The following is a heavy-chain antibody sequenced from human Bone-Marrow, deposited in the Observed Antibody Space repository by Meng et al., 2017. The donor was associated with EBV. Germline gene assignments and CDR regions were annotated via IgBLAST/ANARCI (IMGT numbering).Heavy chain of an antibody. V-gene: IGHV4-4*02. CDR1: CFPIGNTYW. Sequence: QLQLQEPAPGLVSPSGTLSLTCAVSCFPIGNTYWSIWVPQPPGRGLEWLGQIYPSGSTNYNPSLKSRVIISVDKSKNQFSLRLTSVTAADTAVYYCARAYSYGSRDLPGHWGLGTLVTVSS. D-gene: IGHD3-10*01. J-gene: IGHJ1*01. CDR2: IYPSGST. CDR3: ARAYSYGSRDLPGH.